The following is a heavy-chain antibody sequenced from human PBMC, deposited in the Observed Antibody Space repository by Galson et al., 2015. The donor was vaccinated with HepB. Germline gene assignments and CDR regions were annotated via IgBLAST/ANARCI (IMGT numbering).Heavy chain of an antibody. CDR3: AGTMVRGVIIHSFDY. V-gene: IGHV4-31*03. CDR1: GGSISSGGYY. J-gene: IGHJ4*02. Sequence: TLSLTCTVSGGSISSGGYYWSWIRQHPGKGLEWIGYIYYSGSTYYNPSLKSRVTISVDTSKNQFSLKLSSVTAADTAVYYCAGTMVRGVIIHSFDYWGQGTLVTVSS. D-gene: IGHD3-10*01. CDR2: IYYSGST.